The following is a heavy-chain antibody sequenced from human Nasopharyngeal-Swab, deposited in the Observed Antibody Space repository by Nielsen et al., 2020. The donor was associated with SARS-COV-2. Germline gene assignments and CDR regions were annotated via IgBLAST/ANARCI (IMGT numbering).Heavy chain of an antibody. CDR1: GYTLTELS. Sequence: ASVKVSCKVSGYTLTELSMRWVRQAPGKGLEWMGGFDPEDGETIYAQKFQGRVTMTEDTSTDTAYMELSSLRSEDTAVYYCATVRDIAAAGNGSNWFDPWGQGTLVTVSS. D-gene: IGHD6-13*01. J-gene: IGHJ5*02. V-gene: IGHV1-24*01. CDR2: FDPEDGET. CDR3: ATVRDIAAAGNGSNWFDP.